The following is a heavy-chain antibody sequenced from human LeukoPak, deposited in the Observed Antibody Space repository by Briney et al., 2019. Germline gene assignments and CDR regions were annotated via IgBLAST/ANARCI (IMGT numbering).Heavy chain of an antibody. J-gene: IGHJ3*02. Sequence: GGSLRLSCAASGLTFSRYAMTWVRQAPGKGLEWISTMSGSGGTTNYADSVKGRFTISRDNSRNTLFLQMSSLRAEDTAVYYCAKARGYGSGSPYDAFDIWGQGTMVTVSS. CDR2: MSGSGGTT. V-gene: IGHV3-23*01. CDR1: GLTFSRYA. D-gene: IGHD3-10*01. CDR3: AKARGYGSGSPYDAFDI.